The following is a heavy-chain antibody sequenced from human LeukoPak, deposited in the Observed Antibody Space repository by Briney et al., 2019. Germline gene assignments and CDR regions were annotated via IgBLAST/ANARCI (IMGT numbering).Heavy chain of an antibody. CDR3: ARELLYSSSWYTGVSFDY. Sequence: GGSLRLSCAASGFTFSSYWMSWVRKAPGKGLEWMANIKLDGSEKYYVDSVKGRFTISRDNAKNSLYLQMNSLRAEDTAVYYCARELLYSSSWYTGVSFDYWGQRTLVTVSS. D-gene: IGHD6-13*01. V-gene: IGHV3-7*01. CDR2: IKLDGSEK. CDR1: GFTFSSYW. J-gene: IGHJ4*02.